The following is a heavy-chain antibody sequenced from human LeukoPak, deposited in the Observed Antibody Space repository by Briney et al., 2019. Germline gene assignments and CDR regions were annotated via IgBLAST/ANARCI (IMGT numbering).Heavy chain of an antibody. Sequence: QPGRSLRLSCAASGFTFSSYAMSWVRQAPGKGLEWVSTISGSGSGTYYADSVKGRFTISRDNSKNSVYLQMNSLRAEDTAVYYCAKEIYYGDSLYSQHWGQGTLVTVSS. CDR3: AKEIYYGDSLYSQH. D-gene: IGHD4-17*01. J-gene: IGHJ1*01. CDR1: GFTFSSYA. CDR2: ISGSGSGT. V-gene: IGHV3-23*01.